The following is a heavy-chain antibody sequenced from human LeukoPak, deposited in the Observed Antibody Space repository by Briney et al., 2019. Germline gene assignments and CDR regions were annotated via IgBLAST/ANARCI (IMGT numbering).Heavy chain of an antibody. V-gene: IGHV4-59*01. Sequence: SETLSLTCTVSGGSISSYYWSWIRQPPGKGLEWIGYIYYSGSTNYNPSLKSRVTISVDTSKNQFSLKLSSVTAADTAVYYCVREAGTYFDYWGQGTLVTVSS. CDR1: GGSISSYY. CDR2: IYYSGST. J-gene: IGHJ4*02. CDR3: VREAGTYFDY. D-gene: IGHD6-19*01.